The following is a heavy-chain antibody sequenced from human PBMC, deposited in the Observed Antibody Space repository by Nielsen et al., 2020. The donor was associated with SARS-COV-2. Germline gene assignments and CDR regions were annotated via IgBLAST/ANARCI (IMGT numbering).Heavy chain of an antibody. CDR3: ARIMTTVTWPLWFDY. CDR2: INPNSGGT. J-gene: IGHJ4*02. V-gene: IGHV1-2*02. D-gene: IGHD4-17*01. Sequence: ASVKVSCKASGYIFTGYYMHWVRQAPGQGLEWMGWINPNSGGTNYAQRFQGRVTMTTDTSISTAYMELGRLRSDDTALYYCARIMTTVTWPLWFDYWGQGTLVTVSS. CDR1: GYIFTGYY.